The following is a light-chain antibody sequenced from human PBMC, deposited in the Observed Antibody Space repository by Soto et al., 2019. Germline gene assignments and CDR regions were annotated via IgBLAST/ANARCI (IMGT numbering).Light chain of an antibody. CDR2: VVS. J-gene: IGLJ1*01. V-gene: IGLV2-14*01. CDR3: SSYTSSDTPYV. Sequence: QSAPTQPASVSRSPGQSITISCTGTSSDVGGYNYVSWYQQHPDKAPKLMIYVVSNRPSGVSNRFSGSKSGNTASLTISGLQAEDEANYYCSSYTSSDTPYVFGTGTKLTFL. CDR1: SSDVGGYNY.